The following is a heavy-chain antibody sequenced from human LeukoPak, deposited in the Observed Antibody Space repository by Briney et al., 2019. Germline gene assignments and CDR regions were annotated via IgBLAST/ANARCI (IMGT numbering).Heavy chain of an antibody. CDR3: ASPGDGSGSYSYYYGMDV. V-gene: IGHV4-34*01. CDR2: INHSGST. CDR1: GGYFSGYY. J-gene: IGHJ6*02. D-gene: IGHD3-10*01. Sequence: PSETLSLTCAVYGGYFSGYYWSWIRQPPGKGLEWRGEINHSGSTNYNPSLKSGVTISVHTSKPQSSLKLSSVTAADTAVYYCASPGDGSGSYSYYYGMDVWGQGTTVTVSS.